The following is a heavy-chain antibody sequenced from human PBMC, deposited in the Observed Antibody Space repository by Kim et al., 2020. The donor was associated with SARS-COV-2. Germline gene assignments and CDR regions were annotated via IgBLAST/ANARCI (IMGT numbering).Heavy chain of an antibody. CDR2: IGGGGDKT. Sequence: GGSLRLSCAASGFTFSSYAMSWVRQAPGEGLEWVSGIGGGGDKTYYADSVKGRFPISRDNSTKILYLQMNSLRGEDTAKYYCAKGRSSGWAFDYWGQGTLVTVSS. D-gene: IGHD6-19*01. J-gene: IGHJ4*02. V-gene: IGHV3-23*01. CDR1: GFTFSSYA. CDR3: AKGRSSGWAFDY.